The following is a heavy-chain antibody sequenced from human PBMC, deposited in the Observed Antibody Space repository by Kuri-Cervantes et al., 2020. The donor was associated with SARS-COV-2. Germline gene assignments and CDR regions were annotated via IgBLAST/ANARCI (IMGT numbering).Heavy chain of an antibody. D-gene: IGHD2-15*01. Sequence: ASVHVSCMASGYTFTSNGIRWVRQAPGQGLEGMGWISAYNGNTNYAPNLQGRVTMTTDTSTNTAYLELRSLRSEDTAVYYCARDRRVCSGGSCYYYYYGMDVWGQGTTVTCYS. CDR1: GYTFTSNG. CDR3: ARDRRVCSGGSCYYYYYGMDV. J-gene: IGHJ6*01. CDR2: ISAYNGNT. V-gene: IGHV1-18*01.